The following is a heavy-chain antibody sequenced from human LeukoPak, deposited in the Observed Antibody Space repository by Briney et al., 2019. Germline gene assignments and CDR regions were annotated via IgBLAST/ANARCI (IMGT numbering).Heavy chain of an antibody. CDR3: AKIKIAVPTNGNFDY. J-gene: IGHJ4*02. CDR2: ISGSGSST. CDR1: GFIFGTFG. D-gene: IGHD6-19*01. V-gene: IGHV3-23*01. Sequence: GGSLRFSCAPSGFIFGTFGLSWFGQAPGKGLGWVSPISGSGSSTYYADSVKGRFTISRDNSKNTLYLQMNSLRAEDTAVYYCAKIKIAVPTNGNFDYWGQGTLVTVSS.